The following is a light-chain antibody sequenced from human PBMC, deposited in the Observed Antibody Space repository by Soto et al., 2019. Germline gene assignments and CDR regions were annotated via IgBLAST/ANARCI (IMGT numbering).Light chain of an antibody. J-gene: IGKJ4*01. Sequence: DIQMTQSPATLSASVGDRVTITCRASQSISNWLAWYQQKPGKAPKLLIYDVSSLESGVPSRFSGSGSGTEFTLTISSLQPDDFATYYCQQYNNYSPAFGGGTKVDI. CDR2: DVS. CDR1: QSISNW. CDR3: QQYNNYSPA. V-gene: IGKV1-5*01.